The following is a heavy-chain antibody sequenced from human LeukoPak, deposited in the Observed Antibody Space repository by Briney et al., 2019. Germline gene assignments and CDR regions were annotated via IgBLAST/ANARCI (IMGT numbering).Heavy chain of an antibody. CDR3: AREQYCSGGDCYRNDAFDI. D-gene: IGHD2-15*01. CDR1: RLTFNTYA. V-gene: IGHV3-23*01. Sequence: PGGSLRLSCVASRLTFNTYAVTWVRQAPGKGLEWVSAISGNGDITYYADSVRGRFTISRDNSKNTLYLQMNGLGAEDTAVYYCAREQYCSGGDCYRNDAFDIRGQGTMVTVSS. CDR2: ISGNGDIT. J-gene: IGHJ3*02.